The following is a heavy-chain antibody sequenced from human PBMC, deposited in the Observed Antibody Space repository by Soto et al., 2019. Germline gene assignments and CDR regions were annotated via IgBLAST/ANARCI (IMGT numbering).Heavy chain of an antibody. CDR1: GFTFSSYA. Sequence: PGGSLRLSCAASGFTFSSYAMSWVRQAPGKGLEWVSAISGSGGSTYYADSVKGRFTISRDNSKNTLYLQMNSLRAEDTAVYYCAKGISSGKAYYYYMDVWGKGTTVTVSS. CDR2: ISGSGGST. D-gene: IGHD6-19*01. J-gene: IGHJ6*03. CDR3: AKGISSGKAYYYYMDV. V-gene: IGHV3-23*01.